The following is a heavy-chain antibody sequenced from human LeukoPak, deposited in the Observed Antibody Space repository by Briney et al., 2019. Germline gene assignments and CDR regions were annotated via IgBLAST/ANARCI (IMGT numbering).Heavy chain of an antibody. CDR2: FYTSGST. Sequence: SETLSLTCTVSGDSISRDYWTWIRQPAGKGLEWIGRFYTSGSTDYNPSLESRVSISVDTSKNQFSLKLSSVTGADTAMYYCAHGGNSGSYSEHWGQGILVTVSS. CDR1: GDSISRDY. J-gene: IGHJ4*02. V-gene: IGHV4-4*07. CDR3: AHGGNSGSYSEH. D-gene: IGHD1-26*01.